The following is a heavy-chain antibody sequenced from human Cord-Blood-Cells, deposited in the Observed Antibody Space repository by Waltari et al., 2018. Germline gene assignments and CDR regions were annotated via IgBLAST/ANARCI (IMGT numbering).Heavy chain of an antibody. CDR1: GYTFTGHS. V-gene: IGHV1-2*02. J-gene: IGHJ4*02. CDR2: INPNSGGT. Sequence: QVQLVQSGAEVKKLGASVKVSCKASGYTFTGHSMPWVRQAPGQGLEWMGWINPNSGGTNYAQKFQGRVTMTRDTSISTAYMELSRLRSDDTAVYYCARAPLYGSCPDYWGQGTLVTVSS. D-gene: IGHD2-2*01. CDR3: ARAPLYGSCPDY.